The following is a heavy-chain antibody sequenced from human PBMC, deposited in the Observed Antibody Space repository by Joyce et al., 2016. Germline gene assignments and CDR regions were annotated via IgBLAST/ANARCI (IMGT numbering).Heavy chain of an antibody. CDR2: IYYRGRT. Sequence: QVQLQESGPGLVKPSQTLSLTCTVSGGSINSGDYYWSWIRQPPGKGLDWIGHIYYRGRTNYNPSLRSRVSILVDTSKNQFSLKLTSVTAADTAVYFCARIPRSAYLSLWYFDSWGQGALVTVSS. D-gene: IGHD2-21*01. J-gene: IGHJ4*02. CDR3: ARIPRSAYLSLWYFDS. CDR1: GGSINSGDYY. V-gene: IGHV4-30-4*01.